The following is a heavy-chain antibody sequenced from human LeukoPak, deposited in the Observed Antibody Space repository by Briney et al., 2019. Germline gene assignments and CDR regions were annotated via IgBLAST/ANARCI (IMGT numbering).Heavy chain of an antibody. CDR3: AKDQFEALRSDGQDY. J-gene: IGHJ4*02. CDR1: GGSISSGDYY. D-gene: IGHD5/OR15-5a*01. V-gene: IGHV4-30-4*01. CDR2: IYYSGST. Sequence: SETLSLTCTVSGGSISSGDYYWSWIRQPPGKGLEWIGYIYYSGSTYYNPSLKSRVTISVDTSKNQFSLKLSSVTAADTAIYYCAKDQFEALRSDGQDYWGQGTLVTVSS.